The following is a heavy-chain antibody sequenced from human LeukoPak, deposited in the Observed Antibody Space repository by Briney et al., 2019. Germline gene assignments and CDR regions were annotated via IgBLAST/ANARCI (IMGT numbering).Heavy chain of an antibody. CDR1: GGTYSSYA. V-gene: IGHV1-69*04. D-gene: IGHD2-2*01. CDR2: IIPILGIA. Sequence: ASVKVSCKASGGTYSSYAISWVRQAPGQGLEWMGRIIPILGIANYAQKFQGRVTITADKSTSTAYMELSSLRSEDTAVYYCATPGPAAGYGMDVWGQGTTVTVSS. CDR3: ATPGPAAGYGMDV. J-gene: IGHJ6*02.